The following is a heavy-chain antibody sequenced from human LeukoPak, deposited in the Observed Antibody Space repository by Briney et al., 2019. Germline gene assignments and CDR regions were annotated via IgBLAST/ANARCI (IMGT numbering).Heavy chain of an antibody. D-gene: IGHD3/OR15-3a*01. V-gene: IGHV4-38-2*02. CDR1: GYSISSGYY. CDR3: ARTWTPGGDAFDI. CDR2: IYQTGST. J-gene: IGHJ3*02. Sequence: PSETLSLTCTVSGYSISSGYYWGWIRQPPGKGLEWIGNIYQTGSTYYNPSLKSRVTISLDTSKNQFSLKLSSVTAADTAVYYCARTWTPGGDAFDIWGQGTMVIVSP.